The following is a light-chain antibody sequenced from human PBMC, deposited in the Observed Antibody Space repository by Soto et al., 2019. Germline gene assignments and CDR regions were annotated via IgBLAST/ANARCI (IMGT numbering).Light chain of an antibody. V-gene: IGLV1-47*01. CDR2: RNN. Sequence: QSVLTQPPSASGTPGQSATISFSGSSSNIGGNYVSWYQQLPGTAPRLLIHRNNQRPSGVPDRFSGSKSGTSASLAISGLRSEDEADYYCASWDDSLRGVTFGGGTKITVL. J-gene: IGLJ2*01. CDR3: ASWDDSLRGVT. CDR1: SSNIGGNY.